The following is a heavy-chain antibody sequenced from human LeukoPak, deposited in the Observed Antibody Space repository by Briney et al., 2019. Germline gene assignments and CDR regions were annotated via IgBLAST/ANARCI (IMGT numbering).Heavy chain of an antibody. CDR2: IYYSGST. D-gene: IGHD3-22*01. CDR3: ARVGFTRGHYNPRDAFDI. CDR1: GGSTITHY. Sequence: PSETLSLTCTVSGGSTITHYWSWIRQTPGKGLEWIGYIYYSGSTNYNPSLKSRVTMSIDTSKNQFSLRLISVTAADTAAYFCARVGFTRGHYNPRDAFDIWGQGTVTVSS. V-gene: IGHV4-59*11. J-gene: IGHJ3*02.